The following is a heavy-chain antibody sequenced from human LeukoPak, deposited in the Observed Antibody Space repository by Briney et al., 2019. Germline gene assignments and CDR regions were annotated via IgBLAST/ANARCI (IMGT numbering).Heavy chain of an antibody. J-gene: IGHJ6*03. V-gene: IGHV4-59*11. CDR2: MYYSGFS. D-gene: IGHD2-15*01. CDR1: GGSITSHY. CDR3: ARDAIDGGYYMDV. Sequence: SETLSLTCTVSGGSITSHYWSWIRQPPGKGLEWIGYMYYSGFSNYNPSPKSRVTISRDPSKNHFSLKLSSVAAADTAVYYCARDAIDGGYYMDVWGRGTTVTVSS.